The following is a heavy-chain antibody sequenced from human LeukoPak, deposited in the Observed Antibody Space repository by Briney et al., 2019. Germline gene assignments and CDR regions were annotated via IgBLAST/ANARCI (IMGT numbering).Heavy chain of an antibody. CDR1: GFDFSGYG. D-gene: IGHD3-9*01. Sequence: GGSLRLSCAASGFDFSGYGMHWVRQAPGKGLEWVAVISYDGSNKYYADSLKGRFTISRDNSKNTLYLQMDSLRAEDTAVYYCAKDYDIFTGYSNGYYFDYWGQGAQVTVSS. CDR2: ISYDGSNK. J-gene: IGHJ4*02. CDR3: AKDYDIFTGYSNGYYFDY. V-gene: IGHV3-30*18.